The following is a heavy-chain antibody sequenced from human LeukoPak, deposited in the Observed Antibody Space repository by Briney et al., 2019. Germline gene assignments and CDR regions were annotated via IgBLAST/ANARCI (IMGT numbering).Heavy chain of an antibody. V-gene: IGHV3-23*01. CDR3: AKHSSGWYNDAFDK. CDR1: GFTFRSYA. J-gene: IGHJ3*02. CDR2: ISGSGGST. Sequence: GGSLRLPCSASGFTFRSYAMSWVRRAPGKGLEWVSGISGSGGSTHYTDSVKGRFTISRDNSKNTLNLQMNSLRAEDTAVYYCAKHSSGWYNDAFDKWGQGTMVTVSS. D-gene: IGHD6-19*01.